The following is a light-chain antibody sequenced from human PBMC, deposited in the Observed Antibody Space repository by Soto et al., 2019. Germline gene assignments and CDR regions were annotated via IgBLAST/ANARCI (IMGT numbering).Light chain of an antibody. CDR2: AAS. CDR3: QQSYSSPWT. J-gene: IGKJ1*01. V-gene: IGKV1-39*01. Sequence: DIQMTQSPSSLSASVGDRVTITCRASQSISNYLNWYQQKPGKAPKLLIYAASTLQSGVPSSFNGSGSGTAFTLTISDLQSEDFATYYCQQSYSSPWTFGQGTKVDIK. CDR1: QSISNY.